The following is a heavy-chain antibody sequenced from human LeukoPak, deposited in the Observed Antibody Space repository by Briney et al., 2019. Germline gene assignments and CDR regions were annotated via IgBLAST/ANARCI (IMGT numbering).Heavy chain of an antibody. CDR1: GGSINSHY. CDR2: IFNTGNT. D-gene: IGHD3-10*01. CDR3: ASRPADTTWYGVFDY. V-gene: IGHV4-59*11. Sequence: SETLSLTCSVSGGSINSHYWSWIRQPPGKRLEWIGYIFNTGNTNYNPSLASRVTMSVDTSRAQFFLRLSPVTAADTAVYYCASRPADTTWYGVFDYWSQGTLVTVSS. J-gene: IGHJ4*02.